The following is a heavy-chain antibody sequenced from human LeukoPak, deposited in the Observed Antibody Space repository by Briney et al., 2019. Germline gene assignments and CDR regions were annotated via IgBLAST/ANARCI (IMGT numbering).Heavy chain of an antibody. CDR2: IYSGGST. CDR3: AREGYCSSTSCYLDAFDI. Sequence: GGSLRLSCAASGFTVSSNYMSWVRQAPGKGLEWVSVIYSGGSTYYADSVKGRFTISRDNSKNTLYLQMNSLRAEDTAVNYCAREGYCSSTSCYLDAFDIWGQGTMVTVSS. D-gene: IGHD2-2*01. CDR1: GFTVSSNY. J-gene: IGHJ3*02. V-gene: IGHV3-66*01.